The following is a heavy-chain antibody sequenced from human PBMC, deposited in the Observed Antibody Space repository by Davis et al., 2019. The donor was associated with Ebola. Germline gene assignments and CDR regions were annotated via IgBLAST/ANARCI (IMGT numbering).Heavy chain of an antibody. V-gene: IGHV1-46*01. CDR3: ARVGRGGFLEWLPNHYYYYYMDV. J-gene: IGHJ6*03. D-gene: IGHD3-3*01. CDR1: GGTFSSYA. Sequence: ASVKVSCKASGGTFSSYAISWVRQAPGQGLEWMGIINPSGGSTSYAQKFQGRVTMTRDTSTSTAYMELRSLRSDDTAVYYCARVGRGGFLEWLPNHYYYYYMDVWGKGTTVTVSS. CDR2: INPSGGST.